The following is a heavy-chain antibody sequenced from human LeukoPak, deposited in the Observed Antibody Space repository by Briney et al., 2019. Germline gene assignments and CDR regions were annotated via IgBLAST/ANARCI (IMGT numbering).Heavy chain of an antibody. CDR2: ISAYNGNT. D-gene: IGHD1-26*01. V-gene: IGHV1-18*01. CDR3: AREGRELLGSGAFDI. J-gene: IGHJ3*02. Sequence: ASLKVSCKASGYTFTSYGISCVRQAPGQGLEWMGWISAYNGNTNYAQKLQGRVTMTTDTSTSTAYMELRSLRSDDTAVYYCAREGRELLGSGAFDIWGQGTMVTVSS. CDR1: GYTFTSYG.